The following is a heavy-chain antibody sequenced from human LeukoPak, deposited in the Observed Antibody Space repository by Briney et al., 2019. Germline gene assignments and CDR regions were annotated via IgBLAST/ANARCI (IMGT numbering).Heavy chain of an antibody. Sequence: PSETLSLTCAVYGGSFSGYYWSWIRQPPGKGLEWIGEINHSGSANYNPSLKSRVTISVDTSKNQFSLKLSSVTAADTAVYYCARARMSRVVVPAAISRPYYYYGMDVWGKGTTVTVSS. D-gene: IGHD2-2*01. CDR2: INHSGSA. J-gene: IGHJ6*04. V-gene: IGHV4-34*01. CDR1: GGSFSGYY. CDR3: ARARMSRVVVPAAISRPYYYYGMDV.